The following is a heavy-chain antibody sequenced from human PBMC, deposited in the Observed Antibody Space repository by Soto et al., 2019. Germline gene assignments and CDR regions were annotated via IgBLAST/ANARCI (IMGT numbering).Heavy chain of an antibody. CDR1: GGSFSGYY. Sequence: SESLSLTCAVYGGSFSGYYWSWIRQPPGKGLEWIGEINNSGSTNYNPSLKSRVTISVDTSKNQFSLKLSSVTAADTAVYYCARRPGALYGDYYYYGMDVWGQGTTVTVSS. CDR3: ARRPGALYGDYYYYGMDV. J-gene: IGHJ6*02. V-gene: IGHV4-34*01. D-gene: IGHD4-17*01. CDR2: INNSGST.